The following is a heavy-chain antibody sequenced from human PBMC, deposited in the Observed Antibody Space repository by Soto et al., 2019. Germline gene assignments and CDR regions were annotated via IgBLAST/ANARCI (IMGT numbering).Heavy chain of an antibody. J-gene: IGHJ4*02. V-gene: IGHV3-23*01. CDR2: VSQDGTG. CDR3: AKDMRPDGVWDFDY. CDR1: GFTFSTYT. D-gene: IGHD4-17*01. Sequence: VQLLESGGGLAQPGGSLRLSCAASGFTFSTYTLSWVRQAPGRGPEWVAGVSQDGTGHYADSVKGRFTIARDNSRNTVDLQMSTLRGDDSAVYYCAKDMRPDGVWDFDYWGQGTLVTVSS.